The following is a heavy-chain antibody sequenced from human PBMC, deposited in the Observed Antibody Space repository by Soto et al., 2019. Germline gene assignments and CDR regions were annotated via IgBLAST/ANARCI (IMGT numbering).Heavy chain of an antibody. V-gene: IGHV1-2*02. Sequence: QVQLVQSGAEVKGSGASVKVSCKPSGYTFTGYYIHWVLQAPGQGLEWMGWINPDSGATNYAQKSLGRVHLTSDTSMRTAHVELARLRSDDTAGYYCVRDLVTTIGDFDYWGQGTLVTVSS. CDR2: INPDSGAT. CDR1: GYTFTGYY. CDR3: VRDLVTTIGDFDY. D-gene: IGHD5-12*01. J-gene: IGHJ4*02.